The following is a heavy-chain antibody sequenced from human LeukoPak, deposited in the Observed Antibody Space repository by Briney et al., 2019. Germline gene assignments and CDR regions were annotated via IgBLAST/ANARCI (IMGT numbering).Heavy chain of an antibody. J-gene: IGHJ4*02. CDR2: ISYDGSNK. D-gene: IGHD2-2*01. Sequence: GGSLRLSSAASGITFSSYAMHWVRQAPGKGLEWVAVISYDGSNKYYADSVKGRFTISRDNSKNTLYLQMNSLRAEDTAVYYCARVMGRYCSSTSCYVDYWGQGTLVTVSS. CDR3: ARVMGRYCSSTSCYVDY. V-gene: IGHV3-30*04. CDR1: GITFSSYA.